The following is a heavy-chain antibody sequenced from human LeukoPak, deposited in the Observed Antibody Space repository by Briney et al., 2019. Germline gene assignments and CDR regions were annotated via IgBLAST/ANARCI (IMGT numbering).Heavy chain of an antibody. D-gene: IGHD6-13*01. CDR2: THPTDSDI. Sequence: GESLKIYCKGSGYSFTTHWIGWVRQMPGKGLEWMGITHPTDSDIRYNPSFQGQVTISADKSINTAYLQWSSLKASDTAMYYCARTVRYTSSWWDAFDIWGQGTMVTVSS. J-gene: IGHJ3*02. V-gene: IGHV5-51*01. CDR3: ARTVRYTSSWWDAFDI. CDR1: GYSFTTHW.